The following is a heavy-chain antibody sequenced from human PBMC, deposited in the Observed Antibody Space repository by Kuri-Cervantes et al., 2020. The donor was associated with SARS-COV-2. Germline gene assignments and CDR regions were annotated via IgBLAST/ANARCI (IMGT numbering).Heavy chain of an antibody. Sequence: GGSLRLSCAASTSTFSSYAMTWVRQAPGKGLQWVSSISGDGSATNYADSVQGRFTISRDNSRNTLYLQMNSLRAEDTAVYYCAKDGGPGYGDYVYFDYWGQGTLVTVSS. D-gene: IGHD4-17*01. CDR3: AKDGGPGYGDYVYFDY. CDR2: ISGDGSAT. V-gene: IGHV3-23*01. J-gene: IGHJ4*02. CDR1: TSTFSSYA.